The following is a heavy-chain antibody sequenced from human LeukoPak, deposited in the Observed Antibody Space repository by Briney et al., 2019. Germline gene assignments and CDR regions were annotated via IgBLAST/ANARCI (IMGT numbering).Heavy chain of an antibody. CDR1: GFTFSSYA. Sequence: GGSLRLSCAASGFTFSSYAMHWVRQAPGKGLEWVAVISYDGSNKYYADSVKGRFTISRDNSKNTLYLQMNSLRAEDTAVHYCARDEVGATVLDYWGQGTLVTVSS. J-gene: IGHJ4*02. CDR2: ISYDGSNK. V-gene: IGHV3-30*04. CDR3: ARDEVGATVLDY. D-gene: IGHD1-26*01.